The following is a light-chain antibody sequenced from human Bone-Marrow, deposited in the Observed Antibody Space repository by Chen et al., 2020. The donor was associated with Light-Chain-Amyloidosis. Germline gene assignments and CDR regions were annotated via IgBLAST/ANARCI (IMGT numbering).Light chain of an antibody. CDR3: QSYQGSSQGV. Sequence: NFMLTQPHSVSESPGKTVIISCTRSSGSIATIYVQWYQQRPGSSPTTVIYEDDQRPSGGPDRFSGSINRSSNSASLTISGLKTEDEADYCCQSYQGSSQGVFGGGTKLTVL. CDR2: EDD. J-gene: IGLJ3*02. CDR1: SGSIATIY. V-gene: IGLV6-57*01.